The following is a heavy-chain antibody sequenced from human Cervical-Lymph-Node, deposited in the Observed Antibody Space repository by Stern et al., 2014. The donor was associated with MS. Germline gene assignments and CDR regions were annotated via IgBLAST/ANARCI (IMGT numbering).Heavy chain of an antibody. CDR1: GFSLSSYG. CDR3: ARDNDGNSRYSNLDY. D-gene: IGHD2/OR15-2a*01. V-gene: IGHV3-33*01. Sequence: QVQLVQSGGGVVQSGTSLRLSCATSGFSLSSYGMHWVSQAPGKGLEWVAVLWYDGIRKFYVDSVKGRFSISRDISKNTVYLQMNSLRVEDTAVYYCARDNDGNSRYSNLDYGGQGTLVTVSS. CDR2: LWYDGIRK. J-gene: IGHJ4*02.